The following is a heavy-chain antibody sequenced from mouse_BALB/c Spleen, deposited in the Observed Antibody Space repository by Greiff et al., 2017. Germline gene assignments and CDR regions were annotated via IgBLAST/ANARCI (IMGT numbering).Heavy chain of an antibody. CDR2: INPNNGGT. CDR3: ARRGTGTGWYFDV. D-gene: IGHD4-1*01. CDR1: GYTFTEYT. V-gene: IGHV1-18*01. Sequence: EVKLVESGPELVKPGASVKISCKTSGYTFTEYTMHWVKQSHGKSLEWIGGINPNNGGTSYNQKFKGKATLTVDTSSSTAYMELRSLTSEDSAVSDCARRGTGTGWYFDVWGAGTTVTVSS. J-gene: IGHJ1*01.